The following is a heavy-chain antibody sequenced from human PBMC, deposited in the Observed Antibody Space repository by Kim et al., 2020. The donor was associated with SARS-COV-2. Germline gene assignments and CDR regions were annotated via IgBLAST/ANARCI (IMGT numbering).Heavy chain of an antibody. CDR1: SGSISRSGHF. Sequence: SQTLSLTCTVSSGSISRSGHFWAWIRQFPGKGLEWLGYIFFSGRTYYNPSLKSRVALSLDLSKDQFSLTLNSVTAADTAVYFCATRAGGRDDEFWGGFDV. CDR2: IFFSGRT. J-gene: IGHJ3*01. CDR3: ATRAGGRDDEFWGGFDV. V-gene: IGHV4-31*03. D-gene: IGHD3-16*01.